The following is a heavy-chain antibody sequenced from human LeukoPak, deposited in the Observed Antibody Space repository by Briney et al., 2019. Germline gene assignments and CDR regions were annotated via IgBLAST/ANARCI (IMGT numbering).Heavy chain of an antibody. CDR2: MKEDGSEK. CDR1: GFTFSNYW. V-gene: IGHV3-7*01. Sequence: GGSLRLSCAASGFTFSNYWMSWVRQAPGKGLEWVANMKEDGSEKYYVDSVKGRFTISRDNAKNSLYLQMNSLRAEDTAVYYCARGSTYYDSSGQVPFDYWGQGTLVTVSS. J-gene: IGHJ4*02. D-gene: IGHD3-22*01. CDR3: ARGSTYYDSSGQVPFDY.